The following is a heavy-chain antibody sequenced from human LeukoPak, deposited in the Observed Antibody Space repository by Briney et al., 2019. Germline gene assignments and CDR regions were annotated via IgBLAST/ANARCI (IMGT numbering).Heavy chain of an antibody. V-gene: IGHV4-34*01. D-gene: IGHD1-26*01. J-gene: IGHJ4*02. Sequence: SETLFLTCAVYGGSFSGYYWSWIRQPPGKGLEWIGEINHSGSTNYNPSLKSRVTISVDTSKNQFSLKLSSVTAADTAVYYCARGRFGSGNDYWGQGTLVTVSS. CDR2: INHSGST. CDR3: ARGRFGSGNDY. CDR1: GGSFSGYY.